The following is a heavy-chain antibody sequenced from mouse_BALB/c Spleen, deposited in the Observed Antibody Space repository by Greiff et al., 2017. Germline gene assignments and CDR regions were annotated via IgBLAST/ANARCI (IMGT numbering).Heavy chain of an antibody. V-gene: IGHV3-2*02. CDR2: ISYSGST. CDR3: ARSGDGYYIYAMDY. CDR1: GYSITSDYA. D-gene: IGHD2-3*01. J-gene: IGHJ4*01. Sequence: EVQLQESGPGLVKPSQSLSLTCTVTGYSITSDYAWNWIRQFPGNKLEWMGYISYSGSTSYNPSLKSRISITRDTSKNQFFLQLNSVTTEDTATYYCARSGDGYYIYAMDYWGQGTSVTVSS.